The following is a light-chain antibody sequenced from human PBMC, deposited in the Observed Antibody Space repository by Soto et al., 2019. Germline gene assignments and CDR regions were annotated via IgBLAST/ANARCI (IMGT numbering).Light chain of an antibody. CDR1: QGIRND. CDR2: AAF. Sequence: AILMTQSPSSLSASVGDRVTITCRASQGIRNDLGWYQQKPGKAPKLLIYAAFSLQSGAPSRFSGSGPGTDFTLTISRLKTEEFATYYCLQDYIYPLTFGQGTKVEIK. CDR3: LQDYIYPLT. J-gene: IGKJ1*01. V-gene: IGKV1-6*01.